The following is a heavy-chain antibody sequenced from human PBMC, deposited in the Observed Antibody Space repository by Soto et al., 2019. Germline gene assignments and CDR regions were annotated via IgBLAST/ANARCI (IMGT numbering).Heavy chain of an antibody. J-gene: IGHJ6*02. D-gene: IGHD5-12*01. CDR2: IVVGSGST. V-gene: IGHV1-58*02. CDR3: AADSGGYAFPYGMDV. Sequence: GASVKVSCKASGFTFTSSAMQWVRQARGQRLEWIGWIVVGSGSTNYAQKFQERVTITRDMSTRTAYMELSSLRSEDTAVYYCAADSGGYAFPYGMDVWGQGTTVTVSS. CDR1: GFTFTSSA.